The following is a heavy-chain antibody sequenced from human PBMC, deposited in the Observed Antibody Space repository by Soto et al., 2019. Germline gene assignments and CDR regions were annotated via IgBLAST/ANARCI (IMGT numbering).Heavy chain of an antibody. CDR1: GFTFSNAW. Sequence: GGSLRLSCAASGFTFSNAWMSWVRQAPGKGLEWVGRIKSKTDGGTTDYAAPVKGRFTISRDDSKNTLYLQMNSLKTEDTAVYYCTTDRVVAAVYYYYGTDVWGQGTTVTVSS. V-gene: IGHV3-15*01. J-gene: IGHJ6*02. D-gene: IGHD6-13*01. CDR3: TTDRVVAAVYYYYGTDV. CDR2: IKSKTDGGTT.